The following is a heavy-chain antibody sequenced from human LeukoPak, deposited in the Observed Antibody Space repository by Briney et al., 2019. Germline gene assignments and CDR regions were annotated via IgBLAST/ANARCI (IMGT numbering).Heavy chain of an antibody. CDR2: ISAYNGNT. CDR3: ARYGLAEDAFDI. Sequence: ASVKVSCKASGYTFTSYGVSWVRQAPGQGLEWMGWISAYNGNTNYAQKFQGRVTMTRDTSISTAYMELSRLRSDDTAVYYCARYGLAEDAFDIWGQGTMVTVSS. D-gene: IGHD4-17*01. V-gene: IGHV1-18*01. CDR1: GYTFTSYG. J-gene: IGHJ3*02.